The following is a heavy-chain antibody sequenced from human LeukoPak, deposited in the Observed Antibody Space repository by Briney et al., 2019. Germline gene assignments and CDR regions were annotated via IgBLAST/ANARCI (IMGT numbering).Heavy chain of an antibody. Sequence: ASVKVSCKASGYTFSSYGISWVRQAPGQGLKWMGWISCYNANAKYAQKLQGRVTMTTDTSTSTVLMELRSLRSDDTAVYYCARDTYDFLTGRYSGSGGDYWGQGTLVTVSS. CDR2: ISCYNANA. J-gene: IGHJ4*02. CDR3: ARDTYDFLTGRYSGSGGDY. D-gene: IGHD3-9*01. CDR1: GYTFSSYG. V-gene: IGHV1-18*01.